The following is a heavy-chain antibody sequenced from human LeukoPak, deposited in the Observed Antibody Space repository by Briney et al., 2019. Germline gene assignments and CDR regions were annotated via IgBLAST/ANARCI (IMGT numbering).Heavy chain of an antibody. J-gene: IGHJ5*02. CDR2: LSGSGGST. CDR3: AKDGTSGWYVGNWFDP. Sequence: GGSLRFSCAASGFTFSSYAMSWLRQAPGKGLEWVSVLSGSGGSTYYADSAKGRLTISRDNSKNTLYLQMNSLRAEDTAVYYCAKDGTSGWYVGNWFDPWGQGTLVTVSS. V-gene: IGHV3-23*01. CDR1: GFTFSSYA. D-gene: IGHD6-19*01.